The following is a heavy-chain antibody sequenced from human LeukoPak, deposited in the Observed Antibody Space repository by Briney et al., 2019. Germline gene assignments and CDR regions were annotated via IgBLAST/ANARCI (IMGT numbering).Heavy chain of an antibody. CDR3: AKKVRGPSHPLDF. CDR2: INPEKRDT. V-gene: IGHV1-2*02. Sequence: GASVKVSCRASGYTFTGYAIHWVRQAPGQGLEWMGWINPEKRDTGYAHKFQGRVTMTSDTSISTAYMELSSLRSDDMAVYYCAKKVRGPSHPLDFWGQGTLVTVSS. CDR1: GYTFTGYA. J-gene: IGHJ4*02. D-gene: IGHD5-12*01.